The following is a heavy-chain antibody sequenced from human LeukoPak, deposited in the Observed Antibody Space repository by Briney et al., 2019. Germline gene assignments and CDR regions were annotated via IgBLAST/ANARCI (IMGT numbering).Heavy chain of an antibody. D-gene: IGHD4-17*01. Sequence: GGSLRLSCAASGFTLSSYSINWVRQAPGRGLEWVSSISSSSDYIYYADSVKGRFTISRDNAKNSLSLQMNSLRAEDTSVYYCARDMTTVSTCYLQQWGQGSLVTVSS. CDR3: ARDMTTVSTCYLQQ. CDR1: GFTLSSYS. V-gene: IGHV3-21*01. CDR2: ISSSSDYI. J-gene: IGHJ1*01.